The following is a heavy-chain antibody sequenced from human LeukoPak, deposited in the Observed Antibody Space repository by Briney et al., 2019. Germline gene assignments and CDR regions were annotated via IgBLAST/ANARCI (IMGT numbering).Heavy chain of an antibody. J-gene: IGHJ6*03. CDR3: ARGGFDFWSGYSDYYYMDV. V-gene: IGHV1-69*13. Sequence: SVKVSCKASGGTFSSYAISWVRQAPGQGLEWMGGIIPIFGTANYAQKFQGRVTITADESTSTAYMELSSLRSEDTAVYYCARGGFDFWSGYSDYYYMDVWGTGTTVTVSS. CDR1: GGTFSSYA. CDR2: IIPIFGTA. D-gene: IGHD3-3*01.